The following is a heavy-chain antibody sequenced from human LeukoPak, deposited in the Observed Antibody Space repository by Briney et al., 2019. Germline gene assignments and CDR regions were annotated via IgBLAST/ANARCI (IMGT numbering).Heavy chain of an antibody. Sequence: SETLSLTCTVSGGSISSSSYYWGWLRQPPGKGLEWIVSIYYSGSTYYNPSLKSRVTISVYTSKNQFSLKLSSVTAADTAVYYCARHKYYDFWSGYNNWFDPWGQGTLVTVSS. CDR2: IYYSGST. CDR1: GGSISSSSYY. J-gene: IGHJ5*02. CDR3: ARHKYYDFWSGYNNWFDP. V-gene: IGHV4-39*01. D-gene: IGHD3-3*01.